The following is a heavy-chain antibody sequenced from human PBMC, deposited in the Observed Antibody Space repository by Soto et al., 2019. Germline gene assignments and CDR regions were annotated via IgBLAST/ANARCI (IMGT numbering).Heavy chain of an antibody. J-gene: IGHJ6*02. CDR1: GFTFSSYG. Sequence: RRLSCAASGFTFSSYGMHWVRQAPGKGLEWVAVIWYDGSNKYYADSVKGRFTISRDNSKNTLYLQMNSLRAEDTAVYYCARVGCSRGSCYQPYYYYYGMDVWGQGTTVTVSS. V-gene: IGHV3-33*01. D-gene: IGHD2-15*01. CDR2: IWYDGSNK. CDR3: ARVGCSRGSCYQPYYYYYGMDV.